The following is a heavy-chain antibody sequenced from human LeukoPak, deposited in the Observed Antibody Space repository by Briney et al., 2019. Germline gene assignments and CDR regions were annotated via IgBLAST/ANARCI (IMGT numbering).Heavy chain of an antibody. CDR1: GFTFSGSA. D-gene: IGHD3-3*01. J-gene: IGHJ6*03. V-gene: IGHV3-73*01. Sequence: GGSLRLSCAASGFTFSGSAMHCVRQASGKGLEWVGRIRGKANRFATAYAASVKGRFTISRDDSKNTAYLQMNSLKTEDTAVYCCTRSSSRNFGVVIKSYYYYMDVWGKGTTVTVSS. CDR3: TRSSSRNFGVVIKSYYYYMDV. CDR2: IRGKANRFAT.